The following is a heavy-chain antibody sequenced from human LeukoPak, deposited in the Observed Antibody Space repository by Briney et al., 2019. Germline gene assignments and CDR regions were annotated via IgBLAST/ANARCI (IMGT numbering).Heavy chain of an antibody. CDR3: AELGITMIGGV. J-gene: IGHJ6*04. Sequence: GGSLRLSCAASGFTFSSYSMNWVRQAPGKGLEWVSYIDSSTIYYADSVRGRFTISRDNAKNSLYLHMNSLRVEDTAVYYCAELGITMIGGVWGKGTTVTISS. CDR1: GFTFSSYS. V-gene: IGHV3-48*01. CDR2: IDSSTI. D-gene: IGHD3-10*02.